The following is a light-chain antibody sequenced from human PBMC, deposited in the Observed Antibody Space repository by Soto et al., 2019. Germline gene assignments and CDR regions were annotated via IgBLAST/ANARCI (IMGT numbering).Light chain of an antibody. J-gene: IGKJ2*01. CDR1: HSVSSNY. CDR3: QQYGSTPYS. CDR2: GAS. Sequence: EIVLTQSPGTLSLSPGERATLSCRASHSVSSNYLAWYQQKPGQAPRLLIYGASSRATGIPARFSGSGSGTDFTLTISRLEPEDFAVYSCQQYGSTPYSFGQGTNLEIK. V-gene: IGKV3-20*01.